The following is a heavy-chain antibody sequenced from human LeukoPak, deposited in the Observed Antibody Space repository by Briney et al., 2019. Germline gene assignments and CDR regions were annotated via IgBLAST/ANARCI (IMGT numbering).Heavy chain of an antibody. CDR1: GFTFSSYA. J-gene: IGHJ3*02. Sequence: AGGSLRLSCAASGFTFSSYAMHWVRQAPGKGLEWVAVISYDGSNKYYADSVKGRFTISRDNSKNTLYLQMNSLRAEDTAVYYCARDRFNPYYYDSNTVNFDIWGQGTMVTVSS. V-gene: IGHV3-30*04. CDR2: ISYDGSNK. D-gene: IGHD3-22*01. CDR3: ARDRFNPYYYDSNTVNFDI.